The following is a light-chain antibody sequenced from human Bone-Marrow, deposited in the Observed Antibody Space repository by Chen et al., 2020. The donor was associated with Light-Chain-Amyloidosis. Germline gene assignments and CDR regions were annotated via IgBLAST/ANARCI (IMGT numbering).Light chain of an antibody. J-gene: IGLJ2*01. CDR1: DLPTKY. CDR3: QAADSSGTYEVI. Sequence: SYELPQPPSLSVSPGQPARIPCSGDDLPTKYAYWSQHKPGQAPVLVIHRDTERPSGISERFSGYSSGTTATLTISGVQAEDEADYHCQAADSSGTYEVIFGGGTKLTVL. V-gene: IGLV3-25*03. CDR2: RDT.